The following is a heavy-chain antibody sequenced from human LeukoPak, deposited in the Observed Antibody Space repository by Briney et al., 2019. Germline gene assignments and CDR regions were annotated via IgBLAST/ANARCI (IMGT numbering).Heavy chain of an antibody. Sequence: SSETLSLTCAVYGGSFSGYYWSWIRQPPGKGLEWIGEINHSGSTNYNPSLKSRVTISVDTSKNQFSLKLSSVTAADTAVYYCARVVRYFDYWRQGTLVTVSS. CDR1: GGSFSGYY. D-gene: IGHD4/OR15-4a*01. CDR3: ARVVRYFDY. J-gene: IGHJ4*02. V-gene: IGHV4-34*01. CDR2: INHSGST.